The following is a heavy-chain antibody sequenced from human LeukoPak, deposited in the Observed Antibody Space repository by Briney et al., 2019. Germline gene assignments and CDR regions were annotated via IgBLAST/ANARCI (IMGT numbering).Heavy chain of an antibody. CDR3: ARLQPEGPPDI. CDR2: ISAYNGNT. CDR1: AYTSTSYG. V-gene: IGHV1-18*01. Sequence: PSVKLSSNASAYTSTSYGISWVRHPPGHGLEWMGWISAYNGNTNYAQKLQGRVTMTTDTSTSTAYMELRSLRSDDTAVYYCARLQPEGPPDIWGQGTMVTVSS. D-gene: IGHD1-14*01. J-gene: IGHJ3*02.